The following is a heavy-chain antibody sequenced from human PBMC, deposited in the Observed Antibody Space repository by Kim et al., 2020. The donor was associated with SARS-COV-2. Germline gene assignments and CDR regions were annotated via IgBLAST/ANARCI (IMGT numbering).Heavy chain of an antibody. D-gene: IGHD2-15*01. V-gene: IGHV3-15*01. J-gene: IGHJ4*02. Sequence: GGSLRLSCAASGFTFSNAWMSWVRQAPGKGLEWVGRIKSKTDGGTTDYAAPVKGRFTISRDDSKNTLYLQMNSLKTEDTAVYYCTTEAGCSGGSCYADYWGQGTLVTVSS. CDR1: GFTFSNAW. CDR2: IKSKTDGGTT. CDR3: TTEAGCSGGSCYADY.